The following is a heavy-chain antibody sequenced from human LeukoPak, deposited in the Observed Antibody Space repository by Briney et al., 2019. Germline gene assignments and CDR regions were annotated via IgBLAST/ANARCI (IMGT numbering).Heavy chain of an antibody. CDR1: NDSISSYY. D-gene: IGHD1-26*01. CDR2: MYSSGFT. Sequence: PSETLSLTCTVSNDSISSYYWSWIRQPAGKGLEWIGHMYSSGFTNYNPSLKSRVTMSGDTSKNQFSLKLSSVTAADTAVYYCARGVNSGYFDYCGQGTLVTVSS. CDR3: ARGVNSGYFDY. V-gene: IGHV4-4*07. J-gene: IGHJ4*02.